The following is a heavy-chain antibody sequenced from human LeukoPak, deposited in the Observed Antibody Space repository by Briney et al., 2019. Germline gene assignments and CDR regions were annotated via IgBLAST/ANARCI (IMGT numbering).Heavy chain of an antibody. CDR2: INRSGST. CDR1: GGSFSGYY. J-gene: IGHJ5*02. CDR3: AIGIVVVPAAIVGGSLRFDP. V-gene: IGHV4-34*01. D-gene: IGHD2-2*02. Sequence: SETLSLTCAVYGGSFSGYYWSWIRQPPGKGLEWIGEINRSGSTNYNPSLKSRVTISVDTSKNQFSLKLSSVTAADTAVYYCAIGIVVVPAAIVGGSLRFDPWGQGTLVTVSS.